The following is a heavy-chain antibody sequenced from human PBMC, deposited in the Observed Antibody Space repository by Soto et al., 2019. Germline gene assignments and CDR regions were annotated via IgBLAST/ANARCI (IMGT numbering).Heavy chain of an antibody. J-gene: IGHJ6*02. CDR1: GGSISSGDYY. CDR2: IYYSGST. V-gene: IGHV4-30-4*01. D-gene: IGHD3-10*01. CDR3: ARDGVRSEGSGIPYGMDV. Sequence: PSETLSLTCTVSGGSISSGDYYWSWIRQPPGKGLEWIGYIYYSGSTYYNPSLKSRVTISVDTSKNQFSLKLSSVTAADTAVYYCARDGVRSEGSGIPYGMDVWGQGTTVTVSS.